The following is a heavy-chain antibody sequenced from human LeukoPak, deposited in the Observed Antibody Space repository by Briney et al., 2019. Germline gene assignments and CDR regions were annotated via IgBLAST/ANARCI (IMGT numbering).Heavy chain of an antibody. D-gene: IGHD4-11*01. CDR1: GGTFSSYA. CDR2: IIPIFGTA. J-gene: IGHJ6*02. CDR3: ARARDDYSNPYYYYYGMDV. V-gene: IGHV1-69*13. Sequence: VKVSCKASGGTFSSYAISWVRQAPGQGLEWMGGIIPIFGTANYAQKFQGRVTITADESTSTAYMELSSLRSEDTAVYYCARARDDYSNPYYYYYGMDVWGQGTTVTVSS.